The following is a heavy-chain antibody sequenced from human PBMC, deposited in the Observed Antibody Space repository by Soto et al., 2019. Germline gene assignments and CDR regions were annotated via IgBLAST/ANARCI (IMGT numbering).Heavy chain of an antibody. CDR2: ISGSGGST. CDR1: GFTFSSYA. J-gene: IGHJ4*02. Sequence: GXSLRLSCAASGFTFSSYAMSWFRQAPGKGLEWVSAISGSGGSTYYADSVKGRFTISRDNSKNTLYLQMNSLRAEDTAVYYCATEKLRLGLFDYWGQGTLVTVSS. CDR3: ATEKLRLGLFDY. V-gene: IGHV3-23*01.